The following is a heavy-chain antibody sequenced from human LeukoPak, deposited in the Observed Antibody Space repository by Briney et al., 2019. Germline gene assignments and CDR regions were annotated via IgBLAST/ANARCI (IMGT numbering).Heavy chain of an antibody. Sequence: SETLSLTCAVYGGSFSGYYWSWIRQPPGKGLEWIGEINHSGSTNYNPSLKSRVTISVDTSKNQFSLKLSSVTAADTAVYYCARGDYRSYWYFDLWGRGTLVIVSS. CDR3: ARGDYRSYWYFDL. CDR1: GGSFSGYY. V-gene: IGHV4-34*01. CDR2: INHSGST. D-gene: IGHD4-11*01. J-gene: IGHJ2*01.